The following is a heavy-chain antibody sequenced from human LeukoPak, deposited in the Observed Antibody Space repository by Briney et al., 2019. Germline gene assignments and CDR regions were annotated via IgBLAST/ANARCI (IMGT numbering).Heavy chain of an antibody. CDR3: ARTAKQQLRAFDI. V-gene: IGHV3-21*01. D-gene: IGHD6-13*01. CDR2: ISSSSSYI. CDR1: GFTFSSYS. J-gene: IGHJ3*02. Sequence: KPGGSLRLSCAASGFTFSSYSMNWVRQASGKGLEWVSSISSSSSYIYYADSMKGRFTISRDNAKNSLYLQMNSLRAEDTAVYYCARTAKQQLRAFDIWGQGTMVTVSS.